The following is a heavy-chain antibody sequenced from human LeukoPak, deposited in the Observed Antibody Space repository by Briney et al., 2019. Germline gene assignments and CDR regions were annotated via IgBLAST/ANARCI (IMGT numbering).Heavy chain of an antibody. V-gene: IGHV3-23*01. J-gene: IGHJ4*02. D-gene: IGHD3-10*01. Sequence: PGVSLRLSCAASGFTFSSCGMIWVRQAPGRGLEGVSVIRAGCGGTYYADSVEGGFPISRNNSKTLLYLQINSLSDEDTAVYYCAKRGEVVYNYFDSWGQGTMVTVSS. CDR2: IRAGCGGT. CDR3: AKRGEVVYNYFDS. CDR1: GFTFSSCG.